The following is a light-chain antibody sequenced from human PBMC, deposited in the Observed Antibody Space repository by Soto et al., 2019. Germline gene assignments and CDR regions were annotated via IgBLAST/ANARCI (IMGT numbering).Light chain of an antibody. Sequence: DLQMTQSPSTLSSSLGDSVTITCRASQSIVTYLNWYIQKTGKAPKILIYAESNLQSGVPSRLSGSGSGTELNLTISRLQPDDFATYYCQHYNSYSEAFGQGTKVDIK. CDR3: QHYNSYSEA. J-gene: IGKJ1*01. V-gene: IGKV1-5*01. CDR1: QSIVTY. CDR2: AES.